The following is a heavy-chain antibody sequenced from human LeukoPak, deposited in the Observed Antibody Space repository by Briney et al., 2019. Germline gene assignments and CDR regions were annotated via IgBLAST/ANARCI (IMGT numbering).Heavy chain of an antibody. J-gene: IGHJ6*03. CDR1: GFTFSSYA. V-gene: IGHV3-64*01. CDR2: ISSNGAST. D-gene: IGHD4-11*01. CDR3: ARASRGVTVTTPSYYMDV. Sequence: GGSLRLSCAASGFTFSSYAMHWVRQAPGKGLEYVSAISSNGASTYYANSVKGRFTISRDNSKNTLYLQMGSLRAEDMAVYYCARASRGVTVTTPSYYMDVWGKGTTVTVSS.